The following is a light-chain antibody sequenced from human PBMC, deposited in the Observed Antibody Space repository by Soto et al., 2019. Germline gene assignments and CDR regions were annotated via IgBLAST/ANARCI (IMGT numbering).Light chain of an antibody. Sequence: EIVLTQSPGTLSLSPGERATLSCRASQSVSSSYLAWYQQKPGQAPRLLIYGASSRATGIPDRFSGSRSGTEFYLNISRLEPEDMAVYYCQQYCSSPPYTFGGATKLEIK. CDR2: GAS. CDR1: QSVSSSY. CDR3: QQYCSSPPYT. J-gene: IGKJ2*01. V-gene: IGKV3-20*01.